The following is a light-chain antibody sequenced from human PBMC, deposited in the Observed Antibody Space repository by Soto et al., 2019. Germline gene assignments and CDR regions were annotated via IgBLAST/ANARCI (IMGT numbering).Light chain of an antibody. CDR3: QSYDSSLSGWV. V-gene: IGLV1-40*01. CDR2: GNS. J-gene: IGLJ3*02. Sequence: QLVLTQPPSVSGAPGQRVTMSCTGSSSNIGAGYDVHWYQQLPETAPKLLISGNSNRPSGVPDRFSGSKSGTSASLAITGLQAEDEADYYCQSYDSSLSGWVFGGGTKLTVL. CDR1: SSNIGAGYD.